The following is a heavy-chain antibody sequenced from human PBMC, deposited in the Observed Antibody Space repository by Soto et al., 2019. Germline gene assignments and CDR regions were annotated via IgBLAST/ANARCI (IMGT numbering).Heavy chain of an antibody. J-gene: IGHJ4*02. CDR2: MYYSEST. CDR1: GGSITTGGYY. Sequence: SETLSLTCTVSGGSITTGGYYWSWIRQLPGKGLEWIGHMYYSESTYYNPSLKSRVSISLDTSKNQFSLKLSFVTAADTAMYYCARTKCSGGSCYSWSLDYWGQGTPVTVSS. V-gene: IGHV4-31*03. CDR3: ARTKCSGGSCYSWSLDY. D-gene: IGHD2-15*01.